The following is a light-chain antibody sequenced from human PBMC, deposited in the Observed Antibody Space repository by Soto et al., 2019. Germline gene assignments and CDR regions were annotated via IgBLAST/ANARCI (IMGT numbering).Light chain of an antibody. CDR2: AAS. CDR1: QSISSY. V-gene: IGKV1-39*01. CDR3: QQSNSTPRT. J-gene: IGKJ4*02. Sequence: DIQRTQSPSSLCACVGVRVTITCSASQSISSYLNWYQQKPGKAPKLLIYAASSLQSGVPSRFSGSGSWTDFTLTSSSLQPEDFATYYCQQSNSTPRTFGGGTK.